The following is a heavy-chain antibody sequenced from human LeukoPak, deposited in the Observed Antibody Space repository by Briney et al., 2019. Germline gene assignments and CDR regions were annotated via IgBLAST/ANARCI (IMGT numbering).Heavy chain of an antibody. CDR3: ANYYYDTSGYKN. D-gene: IGHD3-22*01. Sequence: GGSLRLSCAASGFTFSNYAMSWVRQAPGKGLEYVSTISGGGGVTNCADSVKGRFAISRDNSKNTLYLQLNSLRADDTAVYYCANYYYDTSGYKNWGQGTLVTVSS. CDR2: ISGGGGVT. CDR1: GFTFSNYA. J-gene: IGHJ4*02. V-gene: IGHV3-23*01.